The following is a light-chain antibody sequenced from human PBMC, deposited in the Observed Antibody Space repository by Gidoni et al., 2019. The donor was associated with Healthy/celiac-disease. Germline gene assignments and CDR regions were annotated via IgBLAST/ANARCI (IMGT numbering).Light chain of an antibody. J-gene: IGKJ3*01. CDR2: AAS. Sequence: VQMTESPSALSASVGDRVTITCRASQSISSYLNWYQQKPGKAPKLLIYAASSLQSGVPSRFSGSVSGTDFTLTISSLQPEDFATYYCQQSYSTPFTFGPGTKVDIK. CDR3: QQSYSTPFT. V-gene: IGKV1-39*01. CDR1: QSISSY.